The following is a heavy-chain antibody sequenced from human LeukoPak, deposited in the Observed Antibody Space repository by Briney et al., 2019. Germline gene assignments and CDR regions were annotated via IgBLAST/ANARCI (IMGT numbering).Heavy chain of an antibody. CDR3: AREQEPLDYYDSSGPIDY. J-gene: IGHJ4*02. Sequence: ASVNVSCKASGYTFTSYYMHWVRQAPGQGLEWMGIINPSGGSTSYAQKFQGRVTMTRDTSTSTVYMELSSLRSEDTAVYYCAREQEPLDYYDSSGPIDYWGQGTLVTVSS. V-gene: IGHV1-46*01. CDR2: INPSGGST. D-gene: IGHD3-22*01. CDR1: GYTFTSYY.